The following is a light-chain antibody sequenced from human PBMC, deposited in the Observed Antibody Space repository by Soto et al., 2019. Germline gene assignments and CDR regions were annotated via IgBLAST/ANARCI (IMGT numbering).Light chain of an antibody. Sequence: QSALTQPASVSGSRGQSITISCTGTSSDIGGYDYVSWYQQRPGKAPKLMIYEVRYRPSGVSNRFSGSKSGNTASLTISGLQAEDEAAYYCCSYTRTSNHYFFGSGTKLTVL. J-gene: IGLJ1*01. CDR2: EVR. CDR3: CSYTRTSNHYF. V-gene: IGLV2-14*01. CDR1: SSDIGGYDY.